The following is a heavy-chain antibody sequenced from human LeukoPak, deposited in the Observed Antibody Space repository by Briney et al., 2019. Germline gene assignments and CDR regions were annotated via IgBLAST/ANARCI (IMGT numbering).Heavy chain of an antibody. CDR2: ISGSGGST. Sequence: GGSLRLSCAASAFTFSSYAMSWARQDPGKGLEWVPSISGSGGSTYYADSVKGRFTISRDNSKNTLYLQMNSLRAEDTAVYYCAKDQMVRGVTHFDYWGQGTLVTVSS. D-gene: IGHD3-10*01. CDR1: AFTFSSYA. J-gene: IGHJ4*02. V-gene: IGHV3-23*01. CDR3: AKDQMVRGVTHFDY.